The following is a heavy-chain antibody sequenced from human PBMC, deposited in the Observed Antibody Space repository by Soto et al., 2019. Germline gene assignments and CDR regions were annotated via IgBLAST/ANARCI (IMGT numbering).Heavy chain of an antibody. CDR1: GVSISSGGYY. J-gene: IGHJ4*02. D-gene: IGHD6-13*01. CDR3: ASRHSSPYFDY. CDR2: IYYSGST. V-gene: IGHV4-61*08. Sequence: SETLSLTCTFSGVSISSGGYYWSWIRQHPGKGLEWIGHIYYSGSTNYNPSLKSRVTISVDTSKNQFSLKLNSVTAADTAVYYCASRHSSPYFDYWGQGTLVAVSS.